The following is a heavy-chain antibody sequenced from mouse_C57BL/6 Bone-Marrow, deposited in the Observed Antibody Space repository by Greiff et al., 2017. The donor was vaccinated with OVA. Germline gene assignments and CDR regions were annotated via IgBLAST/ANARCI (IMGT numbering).Heavy chain of an antibody. J-gene: IGHJ2*01. CDR2: INPNNGGT. Sequence: EVQLQQSGPELVKPGASVKISCKASGYTFTDYYMNWVKQSHGKSLEWIGDINPNNGGTSYNQKFKGKATLTVDKSSSTAYMELRSLTSEDSAVYYCARSVDGSYYWGQGTTLTVSS. CDR3: ARSVDGSYY. D-gene: IGHD2-3*01. V-gene: IGHV1-26*01. CDR1: GYTFTDYY.